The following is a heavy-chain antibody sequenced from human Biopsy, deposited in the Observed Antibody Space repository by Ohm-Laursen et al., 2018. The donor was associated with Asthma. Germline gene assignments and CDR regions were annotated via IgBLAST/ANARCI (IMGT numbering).Heavy chain of an antibody. V-gene: IGHV1-18*01. Sequence: ASVKVSCKTSGYTFNSAGIIWVRQAPGQGLEWMGWISVYNGNTKVAQKLQDRVTMITDTSTSTAYMELRSLGSDDTAVYFCARAVDYSHYYGVDVWGQGTTVTVS. CDR3: ARAVDYSHYYGVDV. CDR1: GYTFNSAG. D-gene: IGHD3-10*01. J-gene: IGHJ6*02. CDR2: ISVYNGNT.